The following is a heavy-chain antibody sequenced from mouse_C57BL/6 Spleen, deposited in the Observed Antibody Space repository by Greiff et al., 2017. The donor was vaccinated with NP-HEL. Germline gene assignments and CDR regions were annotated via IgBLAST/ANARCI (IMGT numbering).Heavy chain of an antibody. J-gene: IGHJ2*01. CDR1: GYSITSGYY. CDR2: ISYDGSN. V-gene: IGHV3-6*01. CDR3: ASAKFDY. Sequence: ESGPGLVKPSQSLSLTCSVTGYSITSGYYWNWIRQFPGNKLEWMGYISYDGSNNYNPSLKNRISITRDTSKNQFFLKLNSVTTEDTATYYCASAKFDYWGQGTTLTVSS.